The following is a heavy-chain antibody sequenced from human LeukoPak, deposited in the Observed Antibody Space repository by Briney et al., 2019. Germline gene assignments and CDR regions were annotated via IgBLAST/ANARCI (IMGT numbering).Heavy chain of an antibody. CDR2: IYPGDSDT. CDR1: GYSFTSYW. Sequence: GESLKISCKGSGYSFTSYWIGWVRQMPGRGLEWMGIIYPGDSDTRYSPSFQGQVTISADKSISTAYLQWSSLKASDTAMYYCASRVVPAAIPPINWGQGTLVTVSS. V-gene: IGHV5-51*01. J-gene: IGHJ4*02. D-gene: IGHD2-2*02. CDR3: ASRVVPAAIPPIN.